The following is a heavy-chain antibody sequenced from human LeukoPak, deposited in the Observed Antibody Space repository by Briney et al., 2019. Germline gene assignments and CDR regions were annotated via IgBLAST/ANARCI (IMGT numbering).Heavy chain of an antibody. CDR1: GASINSGSNY. Sequence: ASETLSLTCRVSGASINSGSNYWGWIRQPPGKTLEWIGSIYSSGSTYYNPSLKSRVIIMIDTPKNHFSLTLSSVTAADTAVYYCARSDGYGLVGIWGQGTMVTVSS. CDR3: ARSDGYGLVGI. J-gene: IGHJ3*02. V-gene: IGHV4-39*07. D-gene: IGHD5-18*01. CDR2: IYSSGST.